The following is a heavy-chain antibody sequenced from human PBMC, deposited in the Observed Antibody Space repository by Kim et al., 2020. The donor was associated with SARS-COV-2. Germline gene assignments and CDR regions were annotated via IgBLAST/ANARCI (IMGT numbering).Heavy chain of an antibody. CDR1: GGSISSYY. J-gene: IGHJ4*02. CDR3: ARERTTSTGWHLFDY. D-gene: IGHD6-19*01. Sequence: SETLSLTCTVSGGSISSYYWSWIRQPPGKGLEWIGYIYYSGSTNYNPSLKSRVTISVDTSKNQFSLKLSSVTAADTAVYYCARERTTSTGWHLFDYWGQGTLVTVSS. V-gene: IGHV4-59*01. CDR2: IYYSGST.